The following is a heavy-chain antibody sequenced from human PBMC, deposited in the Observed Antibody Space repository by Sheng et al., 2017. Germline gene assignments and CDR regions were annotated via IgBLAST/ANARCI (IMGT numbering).Heavy chain of an antibody. D-gene: IGHD5-12*01. CDR3: VRDWAFXGYD. Sequence: EVQLVESGGGLVQPGGSLRLSCAASGLSFSSSWMHWVRQAPGKGLVWVSHINSDGTTTTYLDSVKGRFTISRDNAKNTVYLEMTSLRADDTAVYYCVRDWAFXGYDWGQGTLVSVSS. CDR1: GLSFSSSW. J-gene: IGHJ4*02. V-gene: IGHV3-74*03. CDR2: INSDGTTT.